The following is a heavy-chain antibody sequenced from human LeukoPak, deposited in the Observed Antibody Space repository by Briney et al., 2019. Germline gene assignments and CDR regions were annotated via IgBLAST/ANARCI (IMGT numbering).Heavy chain of an antibody. J-gene: IGHJ4*02. Sequence: SETLSLTCTISGGSISSGGDYWSWIRQHPGKGLEWIGYIYYSGSTHYNPSLKSRASISVDTSKNQFSLKLSSVTAAYTAVYYCARGGRSMIVDYWGQGTLVTVSS. V-gene: IGHV4-31*03. CDR2: IYYSGST. CDR3: ARGGRSMIVDY. CDR1: GGSISSGGDY. D-gene: IGHD3-22*01.